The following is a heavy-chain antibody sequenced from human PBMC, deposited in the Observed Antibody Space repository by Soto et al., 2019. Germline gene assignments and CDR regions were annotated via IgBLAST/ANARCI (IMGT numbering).Heavy chain of an antibody. V-gene: IGHV3-15*01. J-gene: IGHJ6*02. CDR3: TTVSGDIHYYYYYGMDV. D-gene: IGHD4-17*01. CDR1: GFTFSNAW. Sequence: PGGSLRLSCAASGFTFSNAWMSWVRQASGKGLEWVGRIKSKTDGGTTDYAAPVKGRFTISRDDSKNTLYLQMNSLKTEDTAVYFCTTVSGDIHYYYYYGMDVWGQGTMVTVSS. CDR2: IKSKTDGGTT.